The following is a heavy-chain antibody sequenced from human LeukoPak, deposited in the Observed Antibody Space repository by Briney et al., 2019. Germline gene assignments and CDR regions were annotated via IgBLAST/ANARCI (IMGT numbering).Heavy chain of an antibody. CDR3: AKWGDYDILTGYYDSDY. V-gene: IGHV3-30-3*02. D-gene: IGHD3-9*01. CDR2: ISYDGSNK. Sequence: GGSLRLSCAASGFTFSSYAMHWVRQAPGKGLEWVAVISYDGSNKYYADSVKGRFTISRDNSKNTLYLQMNSLRAEDTAVYYCAKWGDYDILTGYYDSDYWGQGTLVTVSS. J-gene: IGHJ4*02. CDR1: GFTFSSYA.